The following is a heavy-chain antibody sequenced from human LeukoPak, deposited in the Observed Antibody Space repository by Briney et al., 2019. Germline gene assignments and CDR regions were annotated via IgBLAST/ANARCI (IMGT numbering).Heavy chain of an antibody. J-gene: IGHJ4*02. CDR3: AKDRGYSGYGQNFNY. D-gene: IGHD5-12*01. CDR1: GFTFSSYG. CDR2: IWYDGSDK. V-gene: IGHV3-33*03. Sequence: GGSLRLSCAASGFTFSSYGMHWVRQAPGKGLEWVAVIWYDGSDKYYADSVKGRFTISRDNSKNSLYLQMNSLRTEDTALYYCAKDRGYSGYGQNFNYWGQGTLVTVSS.